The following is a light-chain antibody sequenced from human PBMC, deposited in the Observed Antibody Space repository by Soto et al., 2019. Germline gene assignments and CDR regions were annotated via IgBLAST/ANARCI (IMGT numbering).Light chain of an antibody. CDR1: SSDVGSYNV. J-gene: IGLJ3*02. V-gene: IGLV2-23*01. CDR2: EAN. CDR3: CSYAGSSTWV. Sequence: QSALTQPASVSGSPGQSITISCTGTSSDVGSYNVVSWYQQHRGNAPKLMIYEANKRPSGISTRFSGSKSGNTASLTISGLQAEDEADYYCCSYAGSSTWVFGGGIKVTVL.